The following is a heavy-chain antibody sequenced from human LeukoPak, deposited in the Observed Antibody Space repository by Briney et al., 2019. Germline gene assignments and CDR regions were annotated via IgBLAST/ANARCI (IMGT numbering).Heavy chain of an antibody. CDR3: ARLVPPGAFDI. CDR2: INPNSGGT. CDR1: GYTFTGYY. D-gene: IGHD6-13*01. V-gene: IGHV1-2*02. J-gene: IGHJ3*02. Sequence: ASVTVSFKASGYTFTGYYMHWVRQAPGQELEWMGWINPNSGGTNYAQKFQGRVTMTRDTSISTAYMELSRLRSDDTAVYYCARLVPPGAFDIWGQGTMVTVSS.